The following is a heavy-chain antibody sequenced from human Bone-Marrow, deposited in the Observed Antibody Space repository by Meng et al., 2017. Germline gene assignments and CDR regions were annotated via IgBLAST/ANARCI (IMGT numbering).Heavy chain of an antibody. CDR3: ARARSSSWYFDY. D-gene: IGHD6-13*01. CDR1: GGSISSCNW. Sequence: QVLLQESGSGLVKPSGTLFLTCAASGGSISSCNWWSGVRQPPGKGLEWIGKTYHSGITICNPSLKSRVTMSVDNSKNQFSLKLNSMTAADTAVYYCARARSSSWYFDYWGQGTLVTVSS. J-gene: IGHJ4*02. CDR2: TYHSGIT. V-gene: IGHV4-4*02.